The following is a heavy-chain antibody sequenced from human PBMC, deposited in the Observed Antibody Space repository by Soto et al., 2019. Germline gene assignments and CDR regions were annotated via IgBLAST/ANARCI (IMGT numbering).Heavy chain of an antibody. V-gene: IGHV4-39*01. CDR3: VSQRTTVPTQAYFDY. D-gene: IGHD4-17*01. J-gene: IGHJ4*02. Sequence: SETLSLTCTVSGGSVTNSSYYWGWIRQSPGKGLEWIGSVYYRGRSYSKSSVKSRVTISVDTSKNRFSLSLNSVAASDTAVYFCVSQRTTVPTQAYFDYWGPGALVTVAS. CDR2: VYYRGRS. CDR1: GGSVTNSSYY.